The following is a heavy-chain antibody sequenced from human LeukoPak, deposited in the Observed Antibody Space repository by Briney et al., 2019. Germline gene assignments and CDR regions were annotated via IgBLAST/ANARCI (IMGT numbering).Heavy chain of an antibody. J-gene: IGHJ3*02. Sequence: GGSLRLSCAASGFTFSSYAMSWVRQAPGKGLEWVSGISGSGGSTYYADSVKGRFTISRDNSKNTLYLQMNSLRAEDTAVYYCAKDMNYYDSSGYRRRGAFDIRGQGTMVTVSS. V-gene: IGHV3-23*01. D-gene: IGHD3-22*01. CDR1: GFTFSSYA. CDR2: ISGSGGST. CDR3: AKDMNYYDSSGYRRRGAFDI.